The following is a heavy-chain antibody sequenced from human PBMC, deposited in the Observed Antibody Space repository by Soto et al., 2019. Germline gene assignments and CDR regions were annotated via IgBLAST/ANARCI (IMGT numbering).Heavy chain of an antibody. CDR2: IWYDGSNK. D-gene: IGHD6-19*01. CDR3: ARDGQGLAPYALDV. J-gene: IGHJ6*02. CDR1: GFTFSGHA. V-gene: IGHV3-33*01. Sequence: QVQLVESGGGVAQPGRSLRLSCTVSGFTFSGHAMQWVRQAPGKGLEWVTQIWYDGSNKYYAESVKGRFTISRDNSKNTLYLQMNSLRVVDTAVYYCARDGQGLAPYALDVWGQGTSVTVSS.